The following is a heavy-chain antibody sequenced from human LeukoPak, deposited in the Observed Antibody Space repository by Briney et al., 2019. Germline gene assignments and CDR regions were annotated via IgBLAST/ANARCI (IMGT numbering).Heavy chain of an antibody. J-gene: IGHJ4*02. D-gene: IGHD5-18*01. CDR1: GGTFSSYA. V-gene: IGHV1-69*01. CDR2: IIPIFGTA. CDR3: ARDSGGQYSYGSFDY. Sequence: SVKVSFKASGGTFSSYAISWVRQAPGQGLEWMGGIIPIFGTANYTQKFQGRVTITADESTSTAYMELSSLRSEDTAVYYCARDSGGQYSYGSFDYWGQGTLVTVSS.